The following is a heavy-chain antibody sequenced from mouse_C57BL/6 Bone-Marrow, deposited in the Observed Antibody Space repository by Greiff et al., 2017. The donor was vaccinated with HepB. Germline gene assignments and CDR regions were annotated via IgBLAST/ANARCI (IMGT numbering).Heavy chain of an antibody. CDR2: IDPEDGET. Sequence: EVQLQQSGAELVKPGASVKLSCTASGFNIKDYYMHWVKQRTEQGLEWIGRIDPEDGETKYATKFQGKATITAATSSNTAYLQLCSLTSYDTAVYYCARGDYYGYDAMGCWGQGASVTVSS. CDR1: GFNIKDYY. V-gene: IGHV14-2*01. D-gene: IGHD1-2*01. CDR3: ARGDYYGYDAMGC. J-gene: IGHJ4*01.